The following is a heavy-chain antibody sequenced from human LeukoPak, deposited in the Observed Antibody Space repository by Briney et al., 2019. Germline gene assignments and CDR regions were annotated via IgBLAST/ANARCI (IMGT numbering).Heavy chain of an antibody. J-gene: IGHJ4*02. Sequence: GGSLRLSCAASGFTLSKYWMSWVRQAPGKGLDWVANIKEDGSEKYYVDSVKGRFTISRDNAKNSLYLQMNSLRAEDTAIYYCARDSQHLNFDYWGQGTLVTVSS. CDR3: ARDSQHLNFDY. V-gene: IGHV3-7*04. CDR2: IKEDGSEK. CDR1: GFTLSKYW. D-gene: IGHD3-3*02.